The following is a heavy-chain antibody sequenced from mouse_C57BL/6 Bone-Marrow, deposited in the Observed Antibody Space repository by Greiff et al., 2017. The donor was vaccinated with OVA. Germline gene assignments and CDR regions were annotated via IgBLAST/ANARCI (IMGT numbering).Heavy chain of an antibody. J-gene: IGHJ3*01. CDR2: ISDGGSYT. V-gene: IGHV5-4*03. Sequence: EVKLVESGGGLVKPGGSLKLSCAASGFTFSSYAMSWVRQTPEKRLEWVATISDGGSYTYYPDNVKGRFTISRDNAKNNLYLQMSHLKSEDTAMYYCGGAWFAYWGQGTLVTVSA. CDR3: GGAWFAY. CDR1: GFTFSSYA.